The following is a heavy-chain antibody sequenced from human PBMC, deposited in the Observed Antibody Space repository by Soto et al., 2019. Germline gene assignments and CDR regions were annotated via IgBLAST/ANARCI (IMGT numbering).Heavy chain of an antibody. CDR2: IDHSGST. D-gene: IGHD2-8*01. CDR3: ARGSVLMVYAIFDY. J-gene: IGHJ4*02. CDR1: GESFSDYY. Sequence: LSLTYAVYGESFSDYYWISLRQPQGKGLEWIGEIDHSGSTNYNPSLKSRITISVDTSKSQFSLKLSSVTAADTAVYYCARGSVLMVYAIFDYWGQGTLVTVSS. V-gene: IGHV4-34*01.